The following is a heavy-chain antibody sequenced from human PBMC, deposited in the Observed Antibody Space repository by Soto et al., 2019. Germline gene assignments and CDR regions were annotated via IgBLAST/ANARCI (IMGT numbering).Heavy chain of an antibody. J-gene: IGHJ1*01. Sequence: GGSLRLSCAASGFTFNNYCSHLVRQAPGKGLGWVGRIKSKIDGGTTDYSAPVKGRFTVSRDDSKATLHLQMNGLHTEDTAVYYCATYETTGYYAKHHFQYWGQGTLVTVSS. CDR2: IKSKIDGGTT. V-gene: IGHV3-15*05. CDR1: GFTFNNYC. CDR3: ATYETTGYYAKHHFQY. D-gene: IGHD3-9*01.